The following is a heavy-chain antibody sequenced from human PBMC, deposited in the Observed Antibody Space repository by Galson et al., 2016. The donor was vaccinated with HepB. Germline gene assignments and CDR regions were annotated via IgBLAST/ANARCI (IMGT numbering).Heavy chain of an antibody. D-gene: IGHD3-10*01. CDR2: ISYSGST. J-gene: IGHJ5*02. CDR1: GGSIRIGGYY. CDR3: ARGHFGSGRNWFAP. V-gene: IGHV4-31*11. Sequence: TLSLTCAVSGGSIRIGGYYWNWIRQYPGKGLDWIGYISYSGSTYYSPSLKSPVTISVDTSKNPFSLKLSSVTAADTAVYYCARGHFGSGRNWFAPWGQGILVTVSS.